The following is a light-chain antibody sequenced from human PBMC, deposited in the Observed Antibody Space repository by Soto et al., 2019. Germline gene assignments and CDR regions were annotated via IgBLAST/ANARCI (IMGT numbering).Light chain of an antibody. CDR1: QSVSES. CDR3: LQHNSYPWT. Sequence: EIVLTQSPATLSLSPGERATLSCRASQSVSESLAWYQQKPGQAPRLLIYNVSYRATGIPVRFSGSGSGTDFTLTISRLEPEDFAVYYCLQHNSYPWTFGQGTKVDIK. J-gene: IGKJ1*01. CDR2: NVS. V-gene: IGKV3-11*01.